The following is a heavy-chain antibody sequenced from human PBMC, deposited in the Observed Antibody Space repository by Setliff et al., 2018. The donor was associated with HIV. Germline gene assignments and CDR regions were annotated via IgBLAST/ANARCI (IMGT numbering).Heavy chain of an antibody. V-gene: IGHV1-24*01. J-gene: IGHJ1*01. Sequence: ASVKVSCKISGYTLTELSIHWVRQAPGKGLEWMANFDPEDGETFYAQKFQGRLTMTEDTSTDTAYMELSSLRSDDTAMYYCATDPGYSSTWYSESFQYWGQGTVVTVSS. D-gene: IGHD6-13*01. CDR1: GYTLTELS. CDR2: FDPEDGET. CDR3: ATDPGYSSTWYSESFQY.